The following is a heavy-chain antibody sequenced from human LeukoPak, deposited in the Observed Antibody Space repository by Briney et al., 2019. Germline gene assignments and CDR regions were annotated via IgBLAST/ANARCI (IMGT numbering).Heavy chain of an antibody. V-gene: IGHV4-39*07. J-gene: IGHJ3*02. D-gene: IGHD2-2*01. CDR3: ARSSGGCSSTSCRGAFDI. Sequence: SETLSLTCTVSGGSISSSSYYGGWIRQPPGKGLEWIGSIYYSGSTYYNPSLKSRVTISVDTSKNQFSLKLSSVTAADTAVYYCARSSGGCSSTSCRGAFDIWGQGTMVTASS. CDR2: IYYSGST. CDR1: GGSISSSSYY.